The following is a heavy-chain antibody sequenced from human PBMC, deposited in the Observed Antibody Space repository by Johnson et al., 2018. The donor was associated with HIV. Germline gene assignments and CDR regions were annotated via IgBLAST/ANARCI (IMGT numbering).Heavy chain of an antibody. V-gene: IGHV3-30*14. CDR3: ASPQSGVEPDYYDSSGYFRNDALDF. CDR1: GVTFSSHA. D-gene: IGHD3-22*01. J-gene: IGHJ3*01. Sequence: AAGGVTFSSHAMHWVRQAPGKGLDWVTVISYDGSNKYYADSVKGRFTISRDNSKNTLYLQMNSLRTEDTAVYYCASPQSGVEPDYYDSSGYFRNDALDFWGQGTMVTVSS. CDR2: ISYDGSNK.